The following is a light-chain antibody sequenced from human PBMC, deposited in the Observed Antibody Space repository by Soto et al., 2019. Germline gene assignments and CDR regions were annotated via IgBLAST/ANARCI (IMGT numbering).Light chain of an antibody. CDR2: GAS. CDR3: QQYNNWPPYT. CDR1: QSVSSN. V-gene: IGKV3-15*01. J-gene: IGKJ2*01. Sequence: DTVMTQSPATLYMSPGERATLSCRASQSVSSNLAWYQQKPGQAPRLLIYGASTRATGIPARLSGSGSGTEFTLTISSLQSEDVAVYYCQQYNNWPPYTFGQGTKLEIK.